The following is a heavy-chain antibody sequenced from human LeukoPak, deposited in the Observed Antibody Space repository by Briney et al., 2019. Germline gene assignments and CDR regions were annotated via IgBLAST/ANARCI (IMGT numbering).Heavy chain of an antibody. Sequence: PGGYLRLSCAAAALTFSSYRLSWVRQAPGKGLEWVVNIKQDGSEKYYVDSVKGRFTISRDNAKNSLYLQMNSLRAEDTAVYYCARDRILEWFMDPNWFDPWGQGTLVTVSS. CDR1: ALTFSSYR. V-gene: IGHV3-7*01. CDR3: ARDRILEWFMDPNWFDP. CDR2: IKQDGSEK. J-gene: IGHJ5*02. D-gene: IGHD3-3*01.